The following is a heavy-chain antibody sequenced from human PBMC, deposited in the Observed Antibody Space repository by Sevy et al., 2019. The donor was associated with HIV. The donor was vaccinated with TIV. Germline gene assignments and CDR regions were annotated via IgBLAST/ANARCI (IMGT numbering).Heavy chain of an antibody. CDR2: ISGSGGST. V-gene: IGHV3-23*01. D-gene: IGHD3-16*02. CDR3: AKVPLITFGGVIVRDNWFDP. CDR1: GFTFSSYA. J-gene: IGHJ5*02. Sequence: GGSLRLSCAASGFTFSSYAMSWVRQAPGKGLEWVSAISGSGGSTYYADAVKGGFTISRDNSKNTLYVQMNSLGADDTAVDYWAKVPLITFGGVIVRDNWFDPWGQGTLVTVSS.